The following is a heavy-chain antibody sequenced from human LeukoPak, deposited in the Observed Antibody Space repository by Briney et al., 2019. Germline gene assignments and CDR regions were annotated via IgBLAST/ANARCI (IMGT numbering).Heavy chain of an antibody. CDR3: ERDWRSPGGIDI. CDR2: IYYSGST. Sequence: SETLSLTCTVSGGSISSSSYYWGWIRQPPGKGLEWIGSIYYSGSTYYNPSLKSRVTISVDTSKNQFSLKLSSVTAADTAVYYCERDWRSPGGIDIWGQGTMVTVSS. CDR1: GGSISSSSYY. J-gene: IGHJ3*02. V-gene: IGHV4-39*07. D-gene: IGHD3-16*01.